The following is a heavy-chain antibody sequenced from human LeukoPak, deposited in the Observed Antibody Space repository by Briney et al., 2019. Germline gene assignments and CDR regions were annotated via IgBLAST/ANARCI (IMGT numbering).Heavy chain of an antibody. V-gene: IGHV3-23*01. D-gene: IGHD6-19*01. CDR3: AKTGGIGISVAH. J-gene: IGHJ4*02. CDR1: AFTFSSYS. Sequence: GGSLRLSCAASAFTFSSYSMNWVRQAPGKGLEWVSGISGSGGSTYYADSVKGRFTISRDNSKNTLYLQVNSLRAEDTAVYYCAKTGGIGISVAHWGQGTLVTVSS. CDR2: ISGSGGST.